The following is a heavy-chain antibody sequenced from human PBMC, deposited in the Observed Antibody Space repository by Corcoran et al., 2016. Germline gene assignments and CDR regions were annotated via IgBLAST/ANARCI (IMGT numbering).Heavy chain of an antibody. CDR3: ARDKAAAGPSNWFDP. Sequence: QLQLQESGPGLVKPSETLSLTCTVSGGSISSSSYYWGWIRQPPGKGLEWIGSIYYSGSTYYNPSLKSRVTISVDTSKNQFSLKLSSVTAADTAVYYWARDKAAAGPSNWFDPWGQGTLVTVSS. J-gene: IGHJ5*02. V-gene: IGHV4-39*07. CDR1: GGSISSSSYY. CDR2: IYYSGST. D-gene: IGHD6-13*01.